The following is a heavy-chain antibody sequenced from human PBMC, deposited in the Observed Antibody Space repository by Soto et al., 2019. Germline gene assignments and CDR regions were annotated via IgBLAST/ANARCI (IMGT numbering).Heavy chain of an antibody. CDR2: INSDGSRT. D-gene: IGHD6-13*01. CDR3: ASKHSSRAFDY. Sequence: EVQLVESGGGLVQPGGSLRLSCAASGFTFSSYWMHWVRQAPGKGLVWVSRINSDGSRTTYADSVKGRFTISRDNAKKTVYLQMNSLRAEDTAVYYCASKHSSRAFDYGGQGTLVTVSS. CDR1: GFTFSSYW. V-gene: IGHV3-74*01. J-gene: IGHJ4*02.